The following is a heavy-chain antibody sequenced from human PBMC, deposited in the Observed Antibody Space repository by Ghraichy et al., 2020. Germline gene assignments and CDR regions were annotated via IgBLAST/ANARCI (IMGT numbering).Heavy chain of an antibody. J-gene: IGHJ4*02. D-gene: IGHD3-22*01. CDR3: ARGILEIKNYYDSSGYVDY. V-gene: IGHV4-34*01. CDR1: GGSFSGYY. CDR2: INHSGST. Sequence: SETLSLTCAVYGGSFSGYYWSWIRQPPGKGLEWIGEINHSGSTNYNPSLKSRVTISVDTSKNQFSLKLSSVTAADTAVYYCARGILEIKNYYDSSGYVDYWGQGTLVTVSS.